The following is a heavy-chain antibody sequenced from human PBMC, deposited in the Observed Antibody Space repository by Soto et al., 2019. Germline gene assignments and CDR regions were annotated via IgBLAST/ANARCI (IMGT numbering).Heavy chain of an antibody. V-gene: IGHV4-30-2*01. D-gene: IGHD5-18*01. J-gene: IGHJ5*02. CDR3: SSRRRVAYNFGYLAGPIDP. Sequence: SETLSLTCTVSGGSFASEINAWSWLRQPPGKGLEWIGYIFHTGATYYNPSLKTRVSLSVARPKNQFSLKVKSVTAADTAVYYCSSRRRVAYNFGYLAGPIDPWGQGTLVTVSS. CDR2: IFHTGAT. CDR1: GGSFASEINA.